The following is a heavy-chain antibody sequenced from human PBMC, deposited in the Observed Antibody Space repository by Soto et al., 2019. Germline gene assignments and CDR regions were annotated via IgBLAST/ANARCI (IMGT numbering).Heavy chain of an antibody. Sequence: QVQLVESGGGVVQPGRSLRLSCAASGFTFSSYGMHWVRQAPGKGLEWVAVISYDGSNKYYADSVKGRFTISRDNSKNTLYLQMNSLRAEDTAVYYCAKDRGNWGFHPKGYYFGYWGQGTLVTVAS. J-gene: IGHJ4*02. V-gene: IGHV3-30*18. D-gene: IGHD7-27*01. CDR2: ISYDGSNK. CDR1: GFTFSSYG. CDR3: AKDRGNWGFHPKGYYFGY.